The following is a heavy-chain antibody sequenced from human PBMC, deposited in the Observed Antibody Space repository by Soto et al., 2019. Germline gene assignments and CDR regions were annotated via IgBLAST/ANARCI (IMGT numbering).Heavy chain of an antibody. CDR3: AKAGFDMVRGVFYYYYGMDV. J-gene: IGHJ6*02. Sequence: LRLSCAASGFTFSSYAMSWVRQAPGKGLEWGSAISGSGGSTYYADSVKGRFTISRDNSKNTLYLQMNSLRAEDTAVYYCAKAGFDMVRGVFYYYYGMDVWGQGTTVTVSS. CDR1: GFTFSSYA. CDR2: ISGSGGST. D-gene: IGHD3-10*01. V-gene: IGHV3-23*01.